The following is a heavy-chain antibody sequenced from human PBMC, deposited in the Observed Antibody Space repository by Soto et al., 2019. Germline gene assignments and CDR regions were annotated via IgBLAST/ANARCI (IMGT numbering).Heavy chain of an antibody. J-gene: IGHJ5*02. V-gene: IGHV1-2*02. D-gene: IGHD4-4*01. CDR1: GYTFTNYY. CDR2: MNPRSGGS. Sequence: ASVKVSCKASGYTFTNYYMHWLRQAPGQGLEWMGWMNPRSGGSKYAQAFQDRVTMTRDASISTAYMEMTSLRHGDTAVYFCERSDDSTSYPLDLWGPGTLVTV. CDR3: ERSDDSTSYPLDL.